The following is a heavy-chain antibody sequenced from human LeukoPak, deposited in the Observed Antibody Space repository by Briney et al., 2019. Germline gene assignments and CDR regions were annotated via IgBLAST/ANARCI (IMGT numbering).Heavy chain of an antibody. CDR2: INYSGRT. CDR1: GDSISNSDYY. J-gene: IGHJ5*02. V-gene: IGHV4-39*01. CDR3: ARRRKDLNWFDP. Sequence: PSETLSLTCTVSGDSISNSDYYWGWIRQPPGNGLEWIALINYSGRTFYNPSLRSRVTISVDMSKNQFSLNLNSVTAADTAVYYCARRRKDLNWFDPWGQGTLVTVSS.